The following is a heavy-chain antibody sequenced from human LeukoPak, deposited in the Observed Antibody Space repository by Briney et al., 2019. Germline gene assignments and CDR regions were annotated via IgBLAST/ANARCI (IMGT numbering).Heavy chain of an antibody. CDR1: GDNVARQSAA. J-gene: IGHJ3*02. CDR2: SYYRSSWYN. D-gene: IGHD1-14*01. V-gene: IGHV6-1*01. Sequence: SKTLSLTCAISGDNVARQSAAWNWITKSPSKGFKWLGRSYYRSSWYNDYAVSVKSRITVNPDTSKNQFSLHVNSVSPEDTAVYYCARVLYNTSSGAFDIRGQGTMVTVSS. CDR3: ARVLYNTSSGAFDI.